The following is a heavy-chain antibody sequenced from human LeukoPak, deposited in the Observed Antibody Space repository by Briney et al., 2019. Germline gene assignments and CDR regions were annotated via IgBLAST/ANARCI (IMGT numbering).Heavy chain of an antibody. CDR2: ISWSSGSI. CDR1: GFTFSSYW. Sequence: QTGGSLRLSCAASGFTFSSYWMSWVRQAPGKGLEWVSGISWSSGSIGYADSVKGRFTISRDNAKNSLYLQMNSLRAEDTALYYCAKSLGYTMIVPGVDVWGQGTTVTVSS. V-gene: IGHV3-9*01. D-gene: IGHD3-22*01. J-gene: IGHJ6*02. CDR3: AKSLGYTMIVPGVDV.